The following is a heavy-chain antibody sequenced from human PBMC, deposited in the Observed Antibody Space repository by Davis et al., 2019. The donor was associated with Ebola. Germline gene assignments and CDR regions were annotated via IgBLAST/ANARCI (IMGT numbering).Heavy chain of an antibody. CDR3: VRDRNGDYPYYLDY. CDR1: GFTFSTYG. Sequence: AASGFTFSTYGMHWVRQAPGKGLEWVAAVWYNGINKYYADSVEGRFTISRDNSKNTLYLQINSLRAEDTAVYYCVRDRNGDYPYYLDYWGQGTLVTVSS. D-gene: IGHD4-17*01. J-gene: IGHJ4*02. CDR2: VWYNGINK. V-gene: IGHV3-33*01.